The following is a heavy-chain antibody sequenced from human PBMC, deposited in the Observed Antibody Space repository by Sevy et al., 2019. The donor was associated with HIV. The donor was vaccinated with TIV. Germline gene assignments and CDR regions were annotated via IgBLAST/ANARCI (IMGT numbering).Heavy chain of an antibody. CDR3: AHRHYDFWSGYYEYNWFDP. J-gene: IGHJ5*02. Sequence: SGPTLVNPTQTLTLTCTFSGFSLSTSGVGVGWIRQPPGKALEWLALIYWDDDKRYSPSLKSRLTITNDTSKNQVVLTMTNMDTVDTATYYCAHRHYDFWSGYYEYNWFDPWGQGTLVTVSS. D-gene: IGHD3-3*01. CDR1: GFSLSTSGVG. V-gene: IGHV2-5*02. CDR2: IYWDDDK.